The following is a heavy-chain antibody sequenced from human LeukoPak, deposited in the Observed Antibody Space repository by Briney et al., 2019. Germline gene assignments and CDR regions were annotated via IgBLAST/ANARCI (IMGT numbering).Heavy chain of an antibody. CDR2: FYNSGRS. Sequence: PSETLSLTCTVSDDSISDYYRGWIRQPPGKGLEWIGYFYNSGRSTYNPSLKSRVTISADTSKNHFSLKLNSVTTADTAVYYCARHAAVAGTAFDYWGQGTLVTVSS. D-gene: IGHD6-19*01. J-gene: IGHJ4*02. V-gene: IGHV4-59*08. CDR1: DDSISDYY. CDR3: ARHAAVAGTAFDY.